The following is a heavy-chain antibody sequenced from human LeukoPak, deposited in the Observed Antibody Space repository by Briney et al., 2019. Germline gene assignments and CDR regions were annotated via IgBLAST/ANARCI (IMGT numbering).Heavy chain of an antibody. J-gene: IGHJ4*02. D-gene: IGHD2-2*01. CDR3: AKDRQSWTSYGNGGDY. V-gene: IGHV3-30*02. Sequence: GGSLRLSCAASGFTFSSYGMHWVRQAPGKGLEGVAYIRYDGSNKYYADSVKGRFTISRDSSKNTVYLQMNSLRAEDTAVYYCAKDRQSWTSYGNGGDYWGQGPLVTVS. CDR1: GFTFSSYG. CDR2: IRYDGSNK.